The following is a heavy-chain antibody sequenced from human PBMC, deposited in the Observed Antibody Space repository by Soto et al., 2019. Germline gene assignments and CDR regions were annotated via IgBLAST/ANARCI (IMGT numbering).Heavy chain of an antibody. CDR1: GFTFSSYD. J-gene: IGHJ5*02. D-gene: IGHD1-1*01. Sequence: VQLVESGGGLVKPGGSLRLSCAASGFTFSSYDMNWVRQAPGKGLEYVSSITTSGSYIYYGDSVRGRFTISRDNAKNPRFLQMYSVRAEDMAVYYCVMSGIAHILRHNWLDPWGQGTLVTVSS. V-gene: IGHV3-21*01. CDR3: VMSGIAHILRHNWLDP. CDR2: ITTSGSYI.